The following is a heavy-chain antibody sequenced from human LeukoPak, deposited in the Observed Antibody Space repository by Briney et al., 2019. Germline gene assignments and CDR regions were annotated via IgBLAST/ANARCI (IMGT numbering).Heavy chain of an antibody. D-gene: IGHD6-13*01. Sequence: PGGSLRLSCAASGFTFSSYSMKWVRQAPGKGLEWVPSISSSSSYIYYADSVKGRFTISRDNAKNSLYLQMNSLRAEDTAVYYCARGIAAAGTYYYGMDVWGQGTTVTVSS. J-gene: IGHJ6*02. V-gene: IGHV3-21*01. CDR2: ISSSSSYI. CDR1: GFTFSSYS. CDR3: ARGIAAAGTYYYGMDV.